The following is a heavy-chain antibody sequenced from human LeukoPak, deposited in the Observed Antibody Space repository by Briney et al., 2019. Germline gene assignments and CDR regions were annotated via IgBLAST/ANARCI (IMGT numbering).Heavy chain of an antibody. CDR2: IKQDGSEK. Sequence: GGSLRLSCAASGFTFSSYWMSWVRQAPGKGLEWVANIKQDGSEKYYVDSVKGRFTISRDNAKNSLYLQMNSLRSDDTAVYYCARDAFRGYYDSSGYYYWGSVYWGQGTLVTVSS. V-gene: IGHV3-7*03. J-gene: IGHJ4*02. CDR1: GFTFSSYW. D-gene: IGHD3-22*01. CDR3: ARDAFRGYYDSSGYYYWGSVY.